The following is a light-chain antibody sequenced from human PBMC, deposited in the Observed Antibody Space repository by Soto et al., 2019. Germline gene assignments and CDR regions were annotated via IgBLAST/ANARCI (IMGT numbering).Light chain of an antibody. Sequence: QAVVTQPPSVSGAPGQRVTISYTGNNSNLGAGYDVHWYQQLPGAAPKLVIFGNRNRPSGVPERFSGSKSGTSASLAIIGLQAEDEADYYCQAYDYSLTAFVFGGGTKLTVL. CDR3: QAYDYSLTAFV. V-gene: IGLV1-40*01. CDR1: NSNLGAGYD. CDR2: GNR. J-gene: IGLJ3*02.